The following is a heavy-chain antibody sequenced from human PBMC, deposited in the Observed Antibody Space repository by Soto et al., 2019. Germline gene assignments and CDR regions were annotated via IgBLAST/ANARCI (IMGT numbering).Heavy chain of an antibody. CDR1: GGSISSGGYS. V-gene: IGHV4-30-2*01. CDR3: ARGQTTVTTLDY. D-gene: IGHD4-17*01. J-gene: IGHJ4*02. CDR2: IYHSGST. Sequence: LCGGSISSGGYSWYWIRQPPGKGLEWIGYIYHSGSTYYNPSLKSRVTISVDRSKNQFSLKLSSVTAADTAVYYCARGQTTVTTLDYWGQGTLVTVSS.